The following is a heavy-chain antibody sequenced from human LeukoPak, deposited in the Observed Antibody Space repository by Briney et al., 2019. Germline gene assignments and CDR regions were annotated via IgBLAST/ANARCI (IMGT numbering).Heavy chain of an antibody. CDR1: GGSISSSNW. CDR2: IYHSGST. Sequence: KPSETLSLTCAVSGGSISSSNWWSCVRQPPGKGLEWIGEIYHSGSTNYSPSLKSRVTISVDKSKNQFSLKLSSVTAADTAVYYCARDPPPTGVNDAFDIWGQGTMVTVSS. V-gene: IGHV4-4*02. D-gene: IGHD1-14*01. CDR3: ARDPPPTGVNDAFDI. J-gene: IGHJ3*02.